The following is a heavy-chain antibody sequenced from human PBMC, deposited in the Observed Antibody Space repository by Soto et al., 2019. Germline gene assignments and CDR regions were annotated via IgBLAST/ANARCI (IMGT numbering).Heavy chain of an antibody. CDR2: ISSDGSNK. J-gene: IGHJ3*02. D-gene: IGHD3-22*01. CDR3: ARPVYYYDNRGNPPKI. Sequence: QVQLVESGGGVVQPGKSLRLSCAASGFTFSSFAMHWVRQAPGKGLEWVAVISSDGSNKYYADSVKGRFTISRDNSKNTLYLQMNSPRAEDTAVYYCARPVYYYDNRGNPPKIWGQWTMVTVSS. CDR1: GFTFSSFA. V-gene: IGHV3-30-3*01.